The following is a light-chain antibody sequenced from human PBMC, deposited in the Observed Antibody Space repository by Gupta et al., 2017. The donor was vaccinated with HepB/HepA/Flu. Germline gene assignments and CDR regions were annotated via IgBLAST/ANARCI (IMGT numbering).Light chain of an antibody. V-gene: IGKV1-39*01. CDR2: GAS. CDR1: QSISRF. CDR3: QQTYSTPRT. Sequence: DIQFTQSPSSLSASVGDRVTITCQASQSISRFLNWYQQKPGKAPKLLIYGASTLQSGVPSRFSGSCSATDFTLTISTLQPEDCGTYYCQQTYSTPRTFGGGTKLEIK. J-gene: IGKJ4*01.